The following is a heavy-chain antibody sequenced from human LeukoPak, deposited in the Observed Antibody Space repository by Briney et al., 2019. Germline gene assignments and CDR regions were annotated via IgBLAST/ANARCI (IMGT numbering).Heavy chain of an antibody. D-gene: IGHD3-22*01. J-gene: IGHJ4*02. Sequence: ASVKVSCKASGYTFTSYYMHWVRQAPGQGLEWMGIINPSGGSTSYAQKFQGRVTMTRDMSTSTVYMELSSLRSEDTAVYYCARSKNRKYYDSSGYLIVWGQGTLVTVSS. CDR1: GYTFTSYY. CDR3: ARSKNRKYYDSSGYLIV. CDR2: INPSGGST. V-gene: IGHV1-46*01.